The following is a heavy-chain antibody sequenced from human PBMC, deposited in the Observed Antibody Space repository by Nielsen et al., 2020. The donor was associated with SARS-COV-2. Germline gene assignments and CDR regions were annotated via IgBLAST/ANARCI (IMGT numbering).Heavy chain of an antibody. Sequence: ASVKVSCKASGYTFTAYAVHWVRQAPGQSLEWMGWINPGTGNTEYSQRFQGRVTMTRDTSANTAYMDLTSLRSEDTAVYYCARGGGRLRFLGWILSYFDYWGQGTLVTVSS. CDR1: GYTFTAYA. V-gene: IGHV1-3*01. D-gene: IGHD3-3*01. CDR3: ARGGGRLRFLGWILSYFDY. J-gene: IGHJ4*02. CDR2: INPGTGNT.